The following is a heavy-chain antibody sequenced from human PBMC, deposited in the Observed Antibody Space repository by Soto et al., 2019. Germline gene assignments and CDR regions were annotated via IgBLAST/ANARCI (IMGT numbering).Heavy chain of an antibody. CDR3: AHSPWGAAPDY. CDR2: IYWNDDK. J-gene: IGHJ4*02. D-gene: IGHD3-16*01. CDR1: GFSVSARGVG. V-gene: IGHV2-5*01. Sequence: SGPTLVNPTQTLTLTCALSGFSVSARGVGVGWIRQPPGKALEWLAIIYWNDDKLYRPSLQSRLTVTKDTSKNQVVLTMTNMDPVDTATYYCAHSPWGAAPDYWGQGTPVTVSS.